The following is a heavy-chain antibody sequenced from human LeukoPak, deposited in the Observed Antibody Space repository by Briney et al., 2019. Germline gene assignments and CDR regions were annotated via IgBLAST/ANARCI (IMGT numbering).Heavy chain of an antibody. CDR1: GFTFSSYG. CDR2: IWYDGSNK. CDR3: AREEYCSSTSCQNAFDI. J-gene: IGHJ3*02. D-gene: IGHD2-2*01. Sequence: GGSLRLSCAASGFTFSSYGMHWVRQAPGKGLEWVAVIWYDGSNKYYADSVEGRFTISRDNSKNTLYLQMNSLRAEDTAVYYCAREEYCSSTSCQNAFDIWGQGTMVTVSS. V-gene: IGHV3-33*01.